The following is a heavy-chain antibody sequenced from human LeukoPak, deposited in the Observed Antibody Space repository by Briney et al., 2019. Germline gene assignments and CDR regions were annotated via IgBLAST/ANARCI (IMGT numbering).Heavy chain of an antibody. CDR3: ARDVTPATV. D-gene: IGHD3-16*01. CDR2: VRYGGST. V-gene: IGHV4-61*01. CDR1: GGSISSSSYY. J-gene: IGHJ4*02. Sequence: PSETLSLTCTVSGGSISSSSYYWSWIRQPPGKGLEWIGYVRYGGSTNYNPSLKSRVTISVDTSKNQFSLKLSSVTAADTAVYYCARDVTPATVWGQGTLVAVS.